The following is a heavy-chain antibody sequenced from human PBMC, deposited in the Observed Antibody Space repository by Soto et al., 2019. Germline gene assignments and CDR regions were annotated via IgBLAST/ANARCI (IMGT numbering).Heavy chain of an antibody. J-gene: IGHJ4*02. V-gene: IGHV4-30-2*01. CDR2: IYHSGST. CDR3: ARVSTDYDSSGYYPYFDY. D-gene: IGHD3-22*01. CDR1: GGSISSGGYS. Sequence: QLQLQESGSGLVKPSQTLSLTCAGSGGSISSGGYSWSWIRQPPGKGLEWIGYIYHSGSTYYNPSLRSRVTISVDRSKNQFSLKLSSVTAADTAVYYCARVSTDYDSSGYYPYFDYWGQGTLVTVSS.